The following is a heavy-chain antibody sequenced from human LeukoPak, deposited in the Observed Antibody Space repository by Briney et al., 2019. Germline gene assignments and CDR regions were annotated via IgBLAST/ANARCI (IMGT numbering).Heavy chain of an antibody. CDR3: ARGWVVDSGSPKWLDS. V-gene: IGHV3-74*01. CDR2: CNNDGTTT. CDR1: GFTSSGYW. D-gene: IGHD3-10*01. J-gene: IGHJ5*01. Sequence: PGGSLRLSCAASGFTSSGYWMHWVRQAPGKGLVWVSRCNNDGTTTNYADSVKGRFTVSRDKAKNTLYLKMNSLRAEDTAVYYCARGWVVDSGSPKWLDSWGQGTLVTVSS.